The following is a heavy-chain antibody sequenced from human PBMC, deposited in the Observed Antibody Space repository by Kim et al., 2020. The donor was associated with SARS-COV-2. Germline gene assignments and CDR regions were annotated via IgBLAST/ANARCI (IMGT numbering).Heavy chain of an antibody. J-gene: IGHJ6*02. CDR2: IWYDGSNK. Sequence: GGSLRLSCAASGFTFSSYGMHWVRQAPGKGLEWVAVIWYDGSNKYYADSVKGRFTISRDNSKNTLYLQMNSLRAEDTAVYYCAKDDYYGSGSHREGYYYGMDVWGQGTTVTVSS. D-gene: IGHD3-10*01. CDR1: GFTFSSYG. V-gene: IGHV3-33*06. CDR3: AKDDYYGSGSHREGYYYGMDV.